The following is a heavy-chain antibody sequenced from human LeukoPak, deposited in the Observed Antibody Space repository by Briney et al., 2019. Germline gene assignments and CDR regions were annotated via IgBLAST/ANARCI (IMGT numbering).Heavy chain of an antibody. CDR3: ASGSYGQFDY. Sequence: PGGSLRLSCAASGFTFSSYWMTWVRQAPGKGLEWVSYISSGSSTIYYADSVKGRFTISRDNAKNSLYLQMNSLRDEDTAVYYCASGSYGQFDYWGQGTLVTVSS. D-gene: IGHD5-18*01. CDR1: GFTFSSYW. J-gene: IGHJ4*02. V-gene: IGHV3-48*02. CDR2: ISSGSSTI.